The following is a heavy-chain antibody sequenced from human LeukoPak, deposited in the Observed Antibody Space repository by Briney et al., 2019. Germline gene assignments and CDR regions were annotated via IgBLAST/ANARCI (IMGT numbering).Heavy chain of an antibody. CDR2: INPSGGST. Sequence: GASVKVSCKASGYTFTSYYMHWVRQAPGQGLEWMGIINPSGGSTSYAQKFQGRVTMTRDTSISTVYMELSRLRSDDTAVYYCARAHPLWFGEFDDYWGQGTLVTVSS. V-gene: IGHV1-46*01. D-gene: IGHD3-10*01. CDR1: GYTFTSYY. J-gene: IGHJ4*02. CDR3: ARAHPLWFGEFDDY.